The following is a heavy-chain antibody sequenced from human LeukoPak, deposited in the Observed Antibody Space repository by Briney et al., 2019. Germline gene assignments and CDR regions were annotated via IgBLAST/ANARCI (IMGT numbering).Heavy chain of an antibody. CDR2: MNPNSGNT. Sequence: ASVKVSCKASGYTFTSYDINWVRQATGQGLEWMGWMNPNSGNTGYAQKFQGRVTMTRNTSVSTAYMELSSLRSEDTAVYYCSRGLDYVVVTAISYNYYYMDVWGKGTTVTVSS. D-gene: IGHD2-21*02. V-gene: IGHV1-8*01. CDR1: GYTFTSYD. J-gene: IGHJ6*03. CDR3: SRGLDYVVVTAISYNYYYMDV.